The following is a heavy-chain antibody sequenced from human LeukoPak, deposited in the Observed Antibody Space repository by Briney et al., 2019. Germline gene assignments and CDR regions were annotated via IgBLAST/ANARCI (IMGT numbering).Heavy chain of an antibody. V-gene: IGHV1-2*02. D-gene: IGHD1-26*01. CDR3: ATYGGSYSSDFDY. J-gene: IGHJ4*02. CDR2: INPNSGGT. Sequence: ASVTVSCTASGYTFTGYYMHWVRQPPGQGLEWMGWINPNSGGTNYAQKFQGRVTMTRDTSIRTAYMELSRLTSDDTAVYYWATYGGSYSSDFDYWGRGTLVTVSS. CDR1: GYTFTGYY.